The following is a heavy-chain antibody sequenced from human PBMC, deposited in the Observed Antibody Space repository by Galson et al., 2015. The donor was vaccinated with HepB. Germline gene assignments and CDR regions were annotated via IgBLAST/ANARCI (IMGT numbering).Heavy chain of an antibody. J-gene: IGHJ4*02. Sequence: ETLSLTCAVSGYSISSGYYWGWIRQPPGKGLEWIGSIYHSGSTYYNPSLKSRVTISVDTSKNQFSLKLSSVTAADTAVYYCATLGSYYHFDYWGQGALVTVSS. V-gene: IGHV4-38-2*01. CDR3: ATLGSYYHFDY. CDR2: IYHSGST. CDR1: GYSISSGYY. D-gene: IGHD1-26*01.